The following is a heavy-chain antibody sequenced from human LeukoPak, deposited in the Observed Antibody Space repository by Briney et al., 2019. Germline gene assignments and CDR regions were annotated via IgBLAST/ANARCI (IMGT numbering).Heavy chain of an antibody. CDR1: GGSFSGYY. CDR2: IYYSGST. CDR3: ARDVESNYGTPMRYYYYYMDV. D-gene: IGHD4-11*01. Sequence: SETLSLTCAVYGGSFSGYYWSWIRQPPGKGLEWIGYIYYSGSTNYNPSLKSRVTISVDTSKNQFSLKLSSVTAADTAVYYCARDVESNYGTPMRYYYYYMDVWGKGTTVTVSS. V-gene: IGHV4-59*12. J-gene: IGHJ6*03.